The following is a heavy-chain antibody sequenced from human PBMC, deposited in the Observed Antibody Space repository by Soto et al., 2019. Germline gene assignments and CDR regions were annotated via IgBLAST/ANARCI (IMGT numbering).Heavy chain of an antibody. CDR1: GFTFSSYS. J-gene: IGHJ4*02. D-gene: IGHD3-22*01. CDR3: ARDQNYYDSSGYPDY. V-gene: IGHV3-21*01. Sequence: ESLVLSCAASGFTFSSYSMNGVRQAPGEGLEWVSSISSSSSYIYYADSVKGRFTISRDNAKNSLYLQMNSLRAEDTAVYYCARDQNYYDSSGYPDYWGQGTLVTVSS. CDR2: ISSSSSYI.